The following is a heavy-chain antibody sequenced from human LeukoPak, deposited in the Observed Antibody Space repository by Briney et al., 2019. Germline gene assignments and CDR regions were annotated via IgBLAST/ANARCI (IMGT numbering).Heavy chain of an antibody. CDR1: GFTFSSYS. D-gene: IGHD6-19*01. J-gene: IGHJ6*03. V-gene: IGHV3-21*01. CDR3: ARDSAGTHYYYYFHMDV. CDR2: ISTSGDYT. Sequence: MTGGSLRLSCAASGFTFSSYSMNWVRQAPGKGLEWVSSISTSGDYTYYADSLKGRFTISRDNAKNSLYLQMNSLRAEDTAVYYCARDSAGTHYYYYFHMDVWGKGTPVTVSS.